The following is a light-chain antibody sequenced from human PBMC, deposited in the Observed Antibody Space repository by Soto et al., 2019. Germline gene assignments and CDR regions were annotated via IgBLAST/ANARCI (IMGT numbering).Light chain of an antibody. Sequence: EIVMTQSPATLSVSPGERATLSCRASQSVSSNLAWYQQKAGQAPRLLIYGASTRATGIPARFSGSGSGTEFTLTIRSLQSEDCAVYYCQQYNNWRPYTFGQGTKLEIK. J-gene: IGKJ2*01. CDR2: GAS. V-gene: IGKV3-15*01. CDR3: QQYNNWRPYT. CDR1: QSVSSN.